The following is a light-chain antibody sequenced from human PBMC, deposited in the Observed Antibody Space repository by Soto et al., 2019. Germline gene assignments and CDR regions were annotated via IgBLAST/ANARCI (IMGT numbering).Light chain of an antibody. V-gene: IGKV1-9*01. CDR2: GAS. J-gene: IGKJ2*01. CDR1: QGINKF. CDR3: QQLTNFRFN. Sequence: IQLTQTPSSLSASVGERVTITCRASQGINKFLAWYQQRPGKAPQLLVYGASTLQSGVPSRLSVSGSGTDFNLNISSLQSEDLATYYYQQLTNFRFNFGKGTKLDIK.